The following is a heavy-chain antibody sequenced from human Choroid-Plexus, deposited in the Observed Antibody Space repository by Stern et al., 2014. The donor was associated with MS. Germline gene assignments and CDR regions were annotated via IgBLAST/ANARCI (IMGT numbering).Heavy chain of an antibody. D-gene: IGHD2-15*01. CDR2: ISYAGSDK. CDR3: AKDRQWSTYFFDY. Sequence: VQLVESGGGVAQPGRPLILSCAASGFTFSNFGMHWVRQAPGKGLEGVALISYAGSDKYYADSVKGRFTIFRDNSKNTLYMHMNSLRAEDTAVYYCAKDRQWSTYFFDYWGQGSLVTVSS. V-gene: IGHV3-30*18. CDR1: GFTFSNFG. J-gene: IGHJ4*02.